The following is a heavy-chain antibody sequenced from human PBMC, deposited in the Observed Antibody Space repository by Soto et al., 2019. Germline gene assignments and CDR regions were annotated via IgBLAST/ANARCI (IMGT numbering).Heavy chain of an antibody. CDR2: ISSSGSTI. CDR1: EFTFSSYE. V-gene: IGHV3-48*03. CDR3: VRFGGAAAGPGDY. Sequence: VGSLRLSCVASEFTFSSYEMNWVRQAPGKGLEWVSYISSSGSTIYYSDSVKGRFTISRDNAKKSLYLQMNSLRAEDTAVYYCVRFGGAAAGPGDYWGQGTLVTVSS. D-gene: IGHD6-13*01. J-gene: IGHJ4*02.